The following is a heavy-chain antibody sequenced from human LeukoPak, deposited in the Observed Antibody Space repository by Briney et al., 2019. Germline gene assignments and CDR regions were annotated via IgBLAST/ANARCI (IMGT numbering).Heavy chain of an antibody. V-gene: IGHV1-8*02. CDR3: ASSAGIAVADSHDAFDI. CDR1: AYTFTGYY. CDR2: MNPNSGNT. J-gene: IGHJ3*02. D-gene: IGHD6-19*01. Sequence: ASVKVSCKASAYTFTGYYMGWMRQAPVQGLEWMGWMNPNSGNTGYAQKFQGRVTMTRNTSISTAYMELSSLRSEDTAVYYCASSAGIAVADSHDAFDIWGQGTMVTVSS.